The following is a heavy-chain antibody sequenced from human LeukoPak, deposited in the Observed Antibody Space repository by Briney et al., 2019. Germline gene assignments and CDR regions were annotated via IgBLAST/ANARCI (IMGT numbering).Heavy chain of an antibody. CDR3: ARVGEKATVTTLYYFDY. Sequence: PGRSLRLSCAASGFTYSSYAMHWVRQAPGKGLEWVAVISYDGSNKYYADSVKGRFTISRDNSKNTLYLQMNSLRAEDTAVYYCARVGEKATVTTLYYFDYWGQGTLVTVSS. V-gene: IGHV3-30-3*01. D-gene: IGHD4-11*01. CDR2: ISYDGSNK. J-gene: IGHJ4*02. CDR1: GFTYSSYA.